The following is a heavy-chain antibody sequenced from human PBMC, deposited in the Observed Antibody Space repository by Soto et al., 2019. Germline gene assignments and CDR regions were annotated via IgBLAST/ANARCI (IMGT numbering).Heavy chain of an antibody. CDR3: ARVRYYDSSGYPFLDY. J-gene: IGHJ4*02. V-gene: IGHV4-31*03. D-gene: IGHD3-22*01. Sequence: KPSETLSLTCTVSGGSISSGGYHWSWIRQHPGKGLEWIGYIYYTGSTYYNPSLKSRVTISVDTSKNQFSLKLSSVTAADTAVYYCARVRYYDSSGYPFLDYWGQGTLVTV. CDR2: IYYTGST. CDR1: GGSISSGGYH.